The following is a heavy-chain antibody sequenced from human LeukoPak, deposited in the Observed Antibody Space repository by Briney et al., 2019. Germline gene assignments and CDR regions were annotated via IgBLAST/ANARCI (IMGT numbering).Heavy chain of an antibody. Sequence: GESLKISFKGSGYSFTSYWIGWVRQMPGKGLEWMGIIYPGDSDTRYSPSFQGQVTISADKSISTAYLQWSSLKASDTAMYYCARHGDPTTVTTWYFDLWGRGTLVTVSS. V-gene: IGHV5-51*01. CDR3: ARHGDPTTVTTWYFDL. J-gene: IGHJ2*01. CDR2: IYPGDSDT. D-gene: IGHD4-11*01. CDR1: GYSFTSYW.